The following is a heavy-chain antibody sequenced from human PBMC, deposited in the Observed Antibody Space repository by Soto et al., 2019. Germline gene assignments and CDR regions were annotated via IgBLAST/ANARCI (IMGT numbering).Heavy chain of an antibody. Sequence: AGGSLRLSCAASGFTFSSYAMSWVRQAPGKGLEWVSAISGSGGSTYYADSVKGRFTISRDNSKNTLYLQMNSLRAEDTAVYYCAKAIVVVAATGVAFDIWGQGTMVTVSS. D-gene: IGHD2-15*01. CDR2: ISGSGGST. CDR3: AKAIVVVAATGVAFDI. CDR1: GFTFSSYA. J-gene: IGHJ3*02. V-gene: IGHV3-23*01.